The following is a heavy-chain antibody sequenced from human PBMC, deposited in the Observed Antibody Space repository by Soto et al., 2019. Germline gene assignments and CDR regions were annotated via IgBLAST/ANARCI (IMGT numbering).Heavy chain of an antibody. CDR3: AREGGVLRYFDWLSDNWFDP. J-gene: IGHJ5*02. CDR1: GGTFSSYA. D-gene: IGHD3-9*01. V-gene: IGHV1-69*06. CDR2: IIPIFGTA. Sequence: ASVKVSCKASGGTFSSYAISWVRQAPGQGLEWMGGIIPIFGTANYAQKFQGRVTITADKSTSTAYMELSSLRSEDTAVYYCAREGGVLRYFDWLSDNWFDPWGQGTLVIVS.